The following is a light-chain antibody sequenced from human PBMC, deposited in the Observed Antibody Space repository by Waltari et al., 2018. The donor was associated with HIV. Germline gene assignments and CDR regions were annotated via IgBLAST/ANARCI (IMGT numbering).Light chain of an antibody. J-gene: IGKJ4*01. Sequence: DIVLTQSPATLSLSPGDRATLSCRASQSVRSAALAWYQQKPGQAPRLLIFGASSRAPGIPDRFSGSGAVTDFILTISRLEPEDCAVYYCQQYAASPLTFGGGTRVEIK. V-gene: IGKV3-20*01. CDR2: GAS. CDR1: QSVRSAA. CDR3: QQYAASPLT.